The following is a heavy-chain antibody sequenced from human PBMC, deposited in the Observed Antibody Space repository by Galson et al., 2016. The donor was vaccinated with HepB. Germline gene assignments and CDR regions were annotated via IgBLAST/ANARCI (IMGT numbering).Heavy chain of an antibody. CDR2: ISGSGGSI. J-gene: IGHJ4*02. CDR3: AKKSLVAGTATYVFDN. D-gene: IGHD6-19*01. Sequence: SLRLSCAASGFTFSSYGMHWVRQAPGKGLEWVSGISGSGGSIYSADSVKGRFTISRDSSKNTPYLQMNSLSAEDTAVYYCAKKSLVAGTATYVFDNWGQGTLVTVSS. V-gene: IGHV3-23*01. CDR1: GFTFSSYG.